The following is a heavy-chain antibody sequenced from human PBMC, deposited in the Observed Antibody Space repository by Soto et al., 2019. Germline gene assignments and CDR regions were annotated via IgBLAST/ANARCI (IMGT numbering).Heavy chain of an antibody. D-gene: IGHD4-17*01. J-gene: IGHJ4*02. CDR2: IYWDDDK. CDR1: GFSLSTSGVG. Sequence: QITLKESGPTLVKPTQTLTLTCTFSGFSLSTSGVGVDWIRQPPGKPLEWLALIYWDDDKRYSPSLKIRLTTTKDTHKNQVVLTMANMDPVDTATYYSAHRRLRYCFDYWGQGTQVTVSS. CDR3: AHRRLRYCFDY. V-gene: IGHV2-5*02.